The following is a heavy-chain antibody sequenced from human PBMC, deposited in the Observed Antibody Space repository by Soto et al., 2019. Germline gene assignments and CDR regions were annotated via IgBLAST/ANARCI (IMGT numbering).Heavy chain of an antibody. V-gene: IGHV1-3*01. CDR2: INAGNGNT. CDR3: ARDTLYDSSGYYYVGYNWFDP. D-gene: IGHD3-22*01. Sequence: GASVKVSCKASGYTFTSYAMHWVRQAPGQRLEWMGRINAGNGNTKYSQKFQGRVTITRDTSASTAYMELSSLRSEDTAVYYCARDTLYDSSGYYYVGYNWFDPWGQGTLVTVSS. CDR1: GYTFTSYA. J-gene: IGHJ5*02.